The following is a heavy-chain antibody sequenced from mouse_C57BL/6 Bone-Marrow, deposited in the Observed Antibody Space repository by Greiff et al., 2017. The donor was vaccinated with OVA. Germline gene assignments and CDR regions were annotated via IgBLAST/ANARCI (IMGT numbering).Heavy chain of an antibody. CDR1: GFTFRSYG. Sequence: VQLKESGGDLVKPGGSLKLSCAASGFTFRSYGMSWVRQTPDKRLEWVATISSGGSYTYYPDSVKGRFTISRDNAKNTLYLQRSRRKSEDTAMYYCARLTTVVVWYFDVWGPGTTVTVSS. D-gene: IGHD1-1*01. J-gene: IGHJ1*01. CDR2: ISSGGSYT. V-gene: IGHV5-6*01. CDR3: ARLTTVVVWYFDV.